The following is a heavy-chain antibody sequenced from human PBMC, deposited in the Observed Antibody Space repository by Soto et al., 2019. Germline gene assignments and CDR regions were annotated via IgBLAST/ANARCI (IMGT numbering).Heavy chain of an antibody. D-gene: IGHD3-3*01. CDR2: ISGSGGST. Sequence: EVQLLESGGGLVQPGGSLRLSCAASGFTFNSYAMSWVRQAPGKGLEWVSTISGSGGSTYNADSVKGRFTISRDNSKNTLYLHMSSLRAEDTAVYYCAKGGPSYYDFWSGYHTDYWGQGTLVTVSS. J-gene: IGHJ4*02. CDR1: GFTFNSYA. V-gene: IGHV3-23*01. CDR3: AKGGPSYYDFWSGYHTDY.